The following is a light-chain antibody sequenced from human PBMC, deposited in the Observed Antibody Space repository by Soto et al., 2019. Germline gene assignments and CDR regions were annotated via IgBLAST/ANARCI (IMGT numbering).Light chain of an antibody. J-gene: IGKJ1*01. CDR2: VAS. Sequence: DIQMTQSPSSLSASVGDRVTITCRASQTISNYLNWYQQKPGKAPKVLIYVASSLQSGVPSRFSGSGSGTDFTLTISSLQPEDFAIYYCQQSYSSPTFGQGTKVEIK. CDR3: QQSYSSPT. CDR1: QTISNY. V-gene: IGKV1-39*01.